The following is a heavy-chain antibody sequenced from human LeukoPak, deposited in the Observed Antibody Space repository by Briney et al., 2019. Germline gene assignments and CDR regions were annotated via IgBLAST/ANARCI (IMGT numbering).Heavy chain of an antibody. D-gene: IGHD3-22*01. CDR3: AKVPFSVYYDSSGYYYYFDY. CDR1: GSTFSSYA. Sequence: GGSLRLSCAASGSTFSSYAMSWVRQAPGKGLEWILGISGSGGSTYYADSVKGRFTISRDNSKNTLYLQMDSLRAEDTAVYYCAKVPFSVYYDSSGYYYYFDYWGQGTLVTVSS. J-gene: IGHJ4*02. V-gene: IGHV3-23*01. CDR2: ISGSGGST.